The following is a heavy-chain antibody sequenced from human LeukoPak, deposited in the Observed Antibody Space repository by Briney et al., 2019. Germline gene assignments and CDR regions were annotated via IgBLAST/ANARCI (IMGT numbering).Heavy chain of an antibody. CDR3: ARTDIVATAPFDY. Sequence: PGGSLRLSCAASGFTFSSYGMHWVRQAPGKGLEWVAFIRYDGSNKYYADSVKGRFTISRDNSKNTLYLQMNSLRAEDTAVYYCARTDIVATAPFDYWGQGTLVTVSS. D-gene: IGHD5-12*01. J-gene: IGHJ4*02. V-gene: IGHV3-30*02. CDR2: IRYDGSNK. CDR1: GFTFSSYG.